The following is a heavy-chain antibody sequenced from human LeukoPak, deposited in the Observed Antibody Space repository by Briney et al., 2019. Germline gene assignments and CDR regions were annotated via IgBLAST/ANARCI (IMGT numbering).Heavy chain of an antibody. CDR1: GFTFSSYA. Sequence: GGSLRLSCAASGFTFSSYAMSWVRQAPGKGLEWVSAISGSGGTTYYADSVKGRFTISRDNSKNTLYLQMSSLRAEDSAVYYCAKDPEYSSGWYLDYWGQGTLVTVSS. CDR3: AKDPEYSSGWYLDY. CDR2: ISGSGGTT. V-gene: IGHV3-23*01. D-gene: IGHD6-19*01. J-gene: IGHJ4*02.